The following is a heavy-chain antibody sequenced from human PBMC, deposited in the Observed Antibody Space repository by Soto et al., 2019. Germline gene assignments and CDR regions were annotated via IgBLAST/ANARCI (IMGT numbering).Heavy chain of an antibody. J-gene: IGHJ6*02. D-gene: IGHD2-2*03. CDR2: INPNSGGT. CDR1: GYTFTGYY. V-gene: IGHV1-2*04. Sequence: QVQLVQSGAEVKKPGASVKVSCKASGYTFTGYYMHWVRQAPGQGLEWMGWINPNSGGTNYAQKFQGWVTRTRDTSISTAYMELSRLRSDDTAVYYCARDGGGYCSSTSCYDDGMDVWCQGTTVTVSS. CDR3: ARDGGGYCSSTSCYDDGMDV.